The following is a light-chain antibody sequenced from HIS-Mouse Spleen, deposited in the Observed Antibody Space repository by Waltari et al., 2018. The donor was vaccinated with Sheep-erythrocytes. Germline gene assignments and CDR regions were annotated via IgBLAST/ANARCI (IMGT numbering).Light chain of an antibody. J-gene: IGLJ3*02. Sequence: SYELTQPPSVSVSPGQTASITCSGDKLGDKYACWYQQKPGQSPVLVIYQNSKRPSGMPERFSGSNAGNTATLTISGTQAMDEADYCCQAWDSSTAWVFGGGTKLTVL. CDR3: QAWDSSTAWV. V-gene: IGLV3-1*01. CDR2: QNS. CDR1: KLGDKY.